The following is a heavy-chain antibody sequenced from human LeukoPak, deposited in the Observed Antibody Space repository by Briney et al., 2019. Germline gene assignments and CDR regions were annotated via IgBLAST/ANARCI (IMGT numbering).Heavy chain of an antibody. D-gene: IGHD3-22*01. CDR2: ISHSSSGT. CDR1: GFTFSSYA. CDR3: AKVINSGYFYYFDY. Sequence: GGSLRLSCVGSGFTFSSYAMSWVRQAPGKGREWVSAISHSSSGTYYPDSAKGRFTISRDNSKNTLYMQMNSLRAEDTALYYCAKVINSGYFYYFDYWGQGTLVTASS. V-gene: IGHV3-23*01. J-gene: IGHJ4*02.